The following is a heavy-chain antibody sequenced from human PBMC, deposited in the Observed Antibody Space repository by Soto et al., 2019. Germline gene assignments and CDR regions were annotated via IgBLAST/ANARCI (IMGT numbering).Heavy chain of an antibody. J-gene: IGHJ4*02. D-gene: IGHD3-10*01. CDR1: EFTFSNYA. V-gene: IGHV3-23*01. Sequence: PGGSLRLSCTASEFTFSNYAMSWARQAPGKGLDWVSSISGSGAGTYYADSVKGRFTISRDNYRNTLFVQMNSLRDEDTAIYYCAKGLSDEYYGSGSNRLFDYWGQGTVVTVSS. CDR2: ISGSGAGT. CDR3: AKGLSDEYYGSGSNRLFDY.